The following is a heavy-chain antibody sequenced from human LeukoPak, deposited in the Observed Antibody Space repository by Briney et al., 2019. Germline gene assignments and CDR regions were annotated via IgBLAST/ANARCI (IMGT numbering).Heavy chain of an antibody. Sequence: PGRSLRLSCAASGFTFSSYAMSWVRQAPGKGLEWVSAISGSGGSTYYADSVKGRFTISRDNSKNTLYLQMNSLRAEDTAVYYCAKANLGYCSSTSCSTYWFDPWGQGTLVTVSS. CDR2: ISGSGGST. CDR1: GFTFSSYA. V-gene: IGHV3-23*01. CDR3: AKANLGYCSSTSCSTYWFDP. J-gene: IGHJ5*02. D-gene: IGHD2-2*01.